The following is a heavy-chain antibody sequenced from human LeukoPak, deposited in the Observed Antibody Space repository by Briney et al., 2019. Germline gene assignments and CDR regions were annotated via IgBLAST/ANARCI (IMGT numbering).Heavy chain of an antibody. CDR1: GFTFSRFA. CDR2: ISGSGDST. D-gene: IGHD3-22*01. J-gene: IGHJ4*02. V-gene: IGHV3-23*01. CDR3: ATYRRGYHDSSESYYFDY. Sequence: GGSLRLSCAVSGFTFSRFAMSWVRQAPGKGLEWVSGISGSGDSTYYADSVKGRFTISRDNSKNTLYLQMNGLRAEDTAVYYCATYRRGYHDSSESYYFDYWGQGTLVTVSS.